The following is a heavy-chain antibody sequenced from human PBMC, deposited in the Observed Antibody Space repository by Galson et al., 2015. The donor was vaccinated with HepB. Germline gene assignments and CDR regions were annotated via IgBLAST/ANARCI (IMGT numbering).Heavy chain of an antibody. V-gene: IGHV1-18*01. CDR2: ISAYNGNT. Sequence: SVKVSCKASGYTFTSYGISWVRQAPGQGLEWMGWISAYNGNTNYAQKLQGRVTMTTDTSTSTAYMELRSLRSDDTAVYYCARVGGYCSSTSCYNYYYYGMDVWGQGTMVTVSS. D-gene: IGHD2-2*01. J-gene: IGHJ6*02. CDR3: ARVGGYCSSTSCYNYYYYGMDV. CDR1: GYTFTSYG.